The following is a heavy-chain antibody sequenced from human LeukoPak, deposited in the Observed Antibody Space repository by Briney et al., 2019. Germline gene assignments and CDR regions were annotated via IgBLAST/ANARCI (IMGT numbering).Heavy chain of an antibody. CDR2: INPNSGGT. CDR1: GYTFTGYY. Sequence: ASVKVSCKASGYTFTGYYMHWVRQAPGQGLEWMGWINPNSGGTNYAQEFQGRVTMTRDTSISTAYMELSRLRSDDTAVYYCTRTPFVLRYFDWLYGFDYWGQGTLVTVSS. CDR3: TRTPFVLRYFDWLYGFDY. J-gene: IGHJ4*02. V-gene: IGHV1-2*02. D-gene: IGHD3-9*01.